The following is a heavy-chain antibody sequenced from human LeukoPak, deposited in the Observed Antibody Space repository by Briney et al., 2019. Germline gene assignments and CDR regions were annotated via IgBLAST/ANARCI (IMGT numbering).Heavy chain of an antibody. J-gene: IGHJ3*02. CDR1: GFTFSSYD. Sequence: PGGSLRLSCAASGFTFSSYDMHWVRQATGKGLEWVSAIGTAGDTYYPGSVKGRFTISRENAKNSLYLQMNSLRAWDTAVYYRAXXXXXXXSXXXXXFDIWXXXXMVTVSS. V-gene: IGHV3-13*01. CDR3: AXXXXXXXSXXXXXFDI. CDR2: IGTAGDT.